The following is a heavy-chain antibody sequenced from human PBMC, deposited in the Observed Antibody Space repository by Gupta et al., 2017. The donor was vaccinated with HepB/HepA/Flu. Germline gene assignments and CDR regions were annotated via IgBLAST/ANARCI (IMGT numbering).Heavy chain of an antibody. D-gene: IGHD3-22*01. CDR1: GFTFSRYA. Sequence: QVQLVESGGGVVQPGRSLSLPCAASGFTFSRYAMHWVRQAPGKGLEWVAVISYDGNNNYYADSVRGRFTISRDNSENTLYLQMNSLRAEDTAVYYCAQGDYYDSSGARYWGQGTLVTVSS. V-gene: IGHV3-30*03. CDR2: ISYDGNNN. J-gene: IGHJ4*02. CDR3: AQGDYYDSSGARY.